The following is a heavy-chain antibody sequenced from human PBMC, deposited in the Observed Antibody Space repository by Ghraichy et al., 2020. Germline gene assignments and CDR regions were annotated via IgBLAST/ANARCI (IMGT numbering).Heavy chain of an antibody. V-gene: IGHV4-30-4*07. CDR2: IYYSGTT. J-gene: IGHJ4*02. CDR3: ARGQYYFDY. Sequence: LNISCAVSGGSVSSGGYSWNWIRQLPGKGLEWIGYIYYSGTTYYNPSLKSRVTISTDTSKNQVSLKLTSVTAADTAVYYCARGQYYFDYWGQGTLVTVSS. CDR1: GGSVSSGGYS.